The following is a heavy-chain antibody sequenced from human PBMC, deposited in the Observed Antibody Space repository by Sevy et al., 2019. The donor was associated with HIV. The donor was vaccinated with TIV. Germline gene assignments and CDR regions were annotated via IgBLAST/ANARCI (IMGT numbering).Heavy chain of an antibody. V-gene: IGHV4-34*01. D-gene: IGHD1-7*01. CDR3: ARGGKTGTTGSLRYYYYYMDV. J-gene: IGHJ6*03. Sequence: SETLSLTCAVYGGSFSGYYWSWIRQPPGKGLEWIGEINHSGSTNYNPSLKSRVTISVDTSKNHFSLKLSSVTAADTAVYYCARGGKTGTTGSLRYYYYYMDVWGKRTTVTVSS. CDR2: INHSGST. CDR1: GGSFSGYY.